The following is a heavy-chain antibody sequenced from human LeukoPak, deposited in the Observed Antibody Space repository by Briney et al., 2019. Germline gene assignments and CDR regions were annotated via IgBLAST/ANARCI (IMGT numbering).Heavy chain of an antibody. Sequence: PGRSLRLSCAAPGFTFSSYGTHWVRQAPGKGLEWVAVISYDGSNKYYADSVKGRFTISRDNSKNTLYLQMNSLRAEDTAVYYCAKKVAGGFDAPLDSWGQGTLVTVSS. CDR1: GFTFSSYG. V-gene: IGHV3-30*18. CDR2: ISYDGSNK. D-gene: IGHD3-10*01. CDR3: AKKVAGGFDAPLDS. J-gene: IGHJ4*02.